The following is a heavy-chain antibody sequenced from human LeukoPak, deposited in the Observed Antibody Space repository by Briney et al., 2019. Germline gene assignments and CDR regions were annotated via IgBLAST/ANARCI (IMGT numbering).Heavy chain of an antibody. CDR3: ATSTGYSSGWYVY. J-gene: IGHJ4*02. CDR2: IYHSGST. D-gene: IGHD6-19*01. CDR1: GGSISSSNW. V-gene: IGHV4-4*02. Sequence: PSGTLSLTCAVSGGSISSSNWWSWVRQPPGKGLEWIGEIYHSGSTNYNPSLKSRVTISVDKSKNQFSLKLSSVTAADTAVYYCATSTGYSSGWYVYWGQGTLVTVSS.